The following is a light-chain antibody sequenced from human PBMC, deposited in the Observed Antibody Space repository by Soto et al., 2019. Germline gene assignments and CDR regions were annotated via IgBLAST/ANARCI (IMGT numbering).Light chain of an antibody. Sequence: EIVLTQSPATLSLSPGERATLSCRASQSVSSYLAWYQQKPGQAPRLLIYDASNRATGIPARFSGSGSGTDFTHPISSLEPEDFAVYYCQQRSNWPPMYTFGQGTKLEIK. CDR1: QSVSSY. J-gene: IGKJ2*01. CDR3: QQRSNWPPMYT. V-gene: IGKV3-11*01. CDR2: DAS.